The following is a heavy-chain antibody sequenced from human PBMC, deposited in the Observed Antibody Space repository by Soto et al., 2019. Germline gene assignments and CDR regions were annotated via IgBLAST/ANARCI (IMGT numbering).Heavy chain of an antibody. CDR1: GYTFSSYY. V-gene: IGHV1-46*01. J-gene: IGHJ1*01. D-gene: IGHD6-19*01. Sequence: QLQLVRSGDEVKKPGASVKVSYKASGYTFSSYYIHWVRQAPGQGLEWIGIINPNGGSTKYAKNFTSRLSVTRDTSTATVYTDLRAIPSDDTAMYYCARGLELGGCWGQGTLVTDYS. CDR2: INPNGGST. CDR3: ARGLELGGC.